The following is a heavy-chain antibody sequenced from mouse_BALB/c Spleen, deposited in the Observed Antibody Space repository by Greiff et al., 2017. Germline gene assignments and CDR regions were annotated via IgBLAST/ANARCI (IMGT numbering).Heavy chain of an antibody. CDR1: GYAFTNYL. Sequence: QVQLKQSGPELVRPGTSVKVSCKASGYAFTNYLIEWVKQRPGQGLEWIGVINPGSGGTNYNEKFKGKATLTADKSSSTAYMQLSSLTSDDSAVYIYARNNDYDDGGMDSWGQGPSVTVYS. CDR3: ARNNDYDDGGMDS. CDR2: INPGSGGT. D-gene: IGHD2-4*01. J-gene: IGHJ4*01. V-gene: IGHV1-54*01.